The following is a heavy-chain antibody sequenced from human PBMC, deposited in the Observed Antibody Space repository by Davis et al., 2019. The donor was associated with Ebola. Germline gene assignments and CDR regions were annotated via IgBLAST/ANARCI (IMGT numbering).Heavy chain of an antibody. J-gene: IGHJ4*02. CDR3: VRYFDWLGFDY. V-gene: IGHV3-23*01. D-gene: IGHD3-9*01. Sequence: GESLKISCTDSVITFSSYAMTWVRQAPGKGLEWVSAISGSGGSTYYADSVKGRSTISRDNSKKTLYLQMNSLRAEDTAVYYCVRYFDWLGFDYWGQGTLVTVSS. CDR1: VITFSSYA. CDR2: ISGSGGST.